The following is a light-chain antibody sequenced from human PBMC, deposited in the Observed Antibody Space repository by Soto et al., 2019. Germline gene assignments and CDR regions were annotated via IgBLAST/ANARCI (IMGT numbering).Light chain of an antibody. CDR3: QQYNNWPPYT. CDR1: QSVSSN. Sequence: EIVMTQSPATLSVSPGVRATLSCRASQSVSSNFAWYQQKPGQAPRLLIYGASTRATGIPARFSGSGSGTDFTLTLSSLQSEDFAVYYCQQYNNWPPYTFGQGTKLEIK. J-gene: IGKJ2*01. V-gene: IGKV3-15*01. CDR2: GAS.